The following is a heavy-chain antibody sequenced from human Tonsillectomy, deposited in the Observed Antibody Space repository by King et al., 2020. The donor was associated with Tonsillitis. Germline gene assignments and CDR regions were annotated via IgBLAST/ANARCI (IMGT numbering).Heavy chain of an antibody. Sequence: QLVQSGAEVKKPGESLKISCKGSGYSFTSYWIGWVRQMPGKGLEWMGFIYPGDSDTRNRPSFHGQATISDDKSISTAYLQWSNLKASDTAMDYCSRQEATVVRGSYLFDYRGQGTLVTVSS. CDR2: IYPGDSDT. J-gene: IGHJ4*02. D-gene: IGHD3-10*01. CDR1: GYSFTSYW. V-gene: IGHV5-51*01. CDR3: SRQEATVVRGSYLFDY.